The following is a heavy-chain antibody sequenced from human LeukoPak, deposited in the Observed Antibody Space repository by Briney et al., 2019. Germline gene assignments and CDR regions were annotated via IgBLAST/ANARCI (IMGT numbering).Heavy chain of an antibody. J-gene: IGHJ4*02. Sequence: GGSLRLSCAASGFTFSSYGMHWVRQAPGKGLEWVAVISYDGSNKYYADSVKGRFTISRDNSKNTLYLQMNSLRAEDTAVYYCAKDPKRTSYYDILTGYSQRGFFDYWGQGTLVTVSS. CDR3: AKDPKRTSYYDILTGYSQRGFFDY. CDR1: GFTFSSYG. D-gene: IGHD3-9*01. V-gene: IGHV3-30*18. CDR2: ISYDGSNK.